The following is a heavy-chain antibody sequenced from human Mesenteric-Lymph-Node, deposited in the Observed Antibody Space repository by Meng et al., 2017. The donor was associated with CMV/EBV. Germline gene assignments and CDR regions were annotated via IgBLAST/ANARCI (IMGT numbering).Heavy chain of an antibody. D-gene: IGHD1-26*01. CDR1: GFTFNSYS. J-gene: IGHJ1*01. CDR2: ISSSSSTI. V-gene: IGHV3-48*04. CDR3: ARDSGSYYIRQYFKH. Sequence: GESLKISCAASGFTFNSYSMNWVRQAPGKGLEWVSYISSSSSTIYYADSVKGRITISRDNAKNSLYLQMNSLRAEDTAVYYCARDSGSYYIRQYFKHWGQGTLVTVSS.